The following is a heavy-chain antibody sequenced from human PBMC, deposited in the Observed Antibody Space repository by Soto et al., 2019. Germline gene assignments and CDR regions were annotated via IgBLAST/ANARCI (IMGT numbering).Heavy chain of an antibody. D-gene: IGHD6-6*01. CDR1: GFTVSSNY. V-gene: IGHV3-53*01. CDR3: ARSIAARLGYYYYGMDV. J-gene: IGHJ6*02. Sequence: GGSLRLSCAASGFTVSSNYMSWVRQAPGKGLEWVSVIYSGGSTYYADSVKGRFTISRDNSKNTLYLQMNSLRAEDTAVYYCARSIAARLGYYYYGMDVWGQGTTVTVSS. CDR2: IYSGGST.